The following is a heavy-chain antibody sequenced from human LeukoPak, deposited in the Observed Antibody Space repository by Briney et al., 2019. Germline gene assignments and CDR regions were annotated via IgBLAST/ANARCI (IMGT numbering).Heavy chain of an antibody. V-gene: IGHV3-43*02. Sequence: GGSLRLSCAASGFTFDDYAMHWVRQAPGQGLEWVSLISGDGGSTYYADSVKGRFTISRDNAKNSLYLQMNSLRAEDTAVYYCAREGNDGWDYWGQGTQVTVSS. J-gene: IGHJ4*02. CDR2: ISGDGGST. D-gene: IGHD1-1*01. CDR1: GFTFDDYA. CDR3: AREGNDGWDY.